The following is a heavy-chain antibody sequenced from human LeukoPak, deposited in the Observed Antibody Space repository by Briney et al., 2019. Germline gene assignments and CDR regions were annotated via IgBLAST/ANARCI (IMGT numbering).Heavy chain of an antibody. CDR2: INSDGSST. V-gene: IGHV3-74*01. Sequence: GGSLRLSCAASGFTFSSYWMHWVRQAPGKGLVWVSRINSDGSSTSYADSVKGRFTISRDNAKNSLYLQMNSLRAEDTAVYYCARDGRYCSGGSCYFPRYYFDYWGQGTLVTVSS. CDR1: GFTFSSYW. D-gene: IGHD2-15*01. CDR3: ARDGRYCSGGSCYFPRYYFDY. J-gene: IGHJ4*02.